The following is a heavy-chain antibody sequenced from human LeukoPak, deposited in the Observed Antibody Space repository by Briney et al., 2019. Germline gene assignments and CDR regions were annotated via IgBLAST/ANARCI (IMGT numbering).Heavy chain of an antibody. CDR3: AKDPYSDSSGYRYFFDY. J-gene: IGHJ4*02. V-gene: IGHV3-74*01. CDR1: GFTFSSYW. D-gene: IGHD3-22*01. CDR2: INSDGSST. Sequence: PGGSLRLSCAASGFTFSSYWMHWVRQAPGKGLVWVSRINSDGSSTSYADSVKGRFTISRDNSKNTLYLQMSSLRAEDTAVYFCAKDPYSDSSGYRYFFDYWGQGTLVTVSS.